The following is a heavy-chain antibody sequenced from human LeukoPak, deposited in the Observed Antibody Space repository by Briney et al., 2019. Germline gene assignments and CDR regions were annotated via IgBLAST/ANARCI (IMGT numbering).Heavy chain of an antibody. Sequence: ASVKVSCKASGYTFTSYGISWVRQAPGQGLEWMGWISAHNGNTNYAQKLQGRVTMTTDTSTSTAYMELRSLRSDDAAVYYCARDVDTAMVTRVDYWGQGTLVTVSS. V-gene: IGHV1-18*01. CDR1: GYTFTSYG. J-gene: IGHJ4*02. D-gene: IGHD5-18*01. CDR3: ARDVDTAMVTRVDY. CDR2: ISAHNGNT.